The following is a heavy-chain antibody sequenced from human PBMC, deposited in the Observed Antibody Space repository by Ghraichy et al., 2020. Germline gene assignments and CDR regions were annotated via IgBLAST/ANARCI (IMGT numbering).Heavy chain of an antibody. V-gene: IGHV1-2*06. D-gene: IGHD6-19*01. CDR1: GYTFTGYY. CDR2: INPNSGGT. J-gene: IGHJ6*02. CDR3: ASEAVAGTSAYYYYYGMDV. Sequence: ASVKVSCKASGYTFTGYYMHWVRQAPGQGLEWMGRINPNSGGTNYAQKFQGRVTMTRDTSISTAYMELSRLRSDDTAVYYCASEAVAGTSAYYYYYGMDVWGQGTTVTVSS.